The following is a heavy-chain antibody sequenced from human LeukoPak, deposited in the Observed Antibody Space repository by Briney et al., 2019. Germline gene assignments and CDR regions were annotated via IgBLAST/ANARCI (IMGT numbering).Heavy chain of an antibody. D-gene: IGHD3-9*01. V-gene: IGHV3-30*18. CDR1: GFTFSSYG. Sequence: GGSLRLSCAASGFTFSSYGMHWVRQAPGKGLEWVAVISYDGSNKYYADSVKGRFTISRDNSKNTLYLQMNSLRAEDTAVYYCAKNVLRYFDWTSPYDYWGQGTLVTVSS. CDR3: AKNVLRYFDWTSPYDY. J-gene: IGHJ4*02. CDR2: ISYDGSNK.